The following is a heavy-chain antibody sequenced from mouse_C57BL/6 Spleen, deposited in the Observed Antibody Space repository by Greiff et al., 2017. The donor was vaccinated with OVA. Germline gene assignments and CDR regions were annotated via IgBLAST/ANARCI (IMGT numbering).Heavy chain of an antibody. Sequence: EVMLVESGGGLVQPGGSMKLSCVASGFTFSNYWMNWVRQSPEKGLEWVAQIRLKSDNYATHYAESVKGRFTISRDDSKSSVYLQMNNLRAEDTGIYYCTVYYYGSSSYYFDYWGQGTTLTVSS. V-gene: IGHV6-3*01. D-gene: IGHD1-1*01. CDR1: GFTFSNYW. CDR2: IRLKSDNYAT. CDR3: TVYYYGSSSYYFDY. J-gene: IGHJ2*01.